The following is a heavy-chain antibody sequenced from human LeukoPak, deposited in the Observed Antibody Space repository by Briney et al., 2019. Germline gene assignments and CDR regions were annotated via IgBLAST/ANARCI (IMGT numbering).Heavy chain of an antibody. CDR2: LSGSGDGT. CDR1: GFTFSSYG. CDR3: VMYYYGSGSYGYFDY. D-gene: IGHD3-10*01. V-gene: IGHV3-23*01. J-gene: IGHJ4*02. Sequence: GRSLRLSCAASGFTFSSYGMNWVRQAPGRGLEWVSALSGSGDGTYYADSVKGRFTVSRDNSKNTLYLQMNSLRAEDSAVYYCVMYYYGSGSYGYFDYWGQGTLVTVSS.